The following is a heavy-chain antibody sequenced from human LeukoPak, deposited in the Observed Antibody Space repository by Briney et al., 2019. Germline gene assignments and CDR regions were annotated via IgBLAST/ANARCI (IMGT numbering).Heavy chain of an antibody. CDR2: ISAYNGNR. J-gene: IGHJ4*02. CDR1: GYTFTSYG. Sequence: ASVKVSCKASGYTFTSYGISWVRQAPGQGLEWMGWISAYNGNRNYAQKLQGRVTMTTDTSTSTAYMELRSLRSDDTAVYYCARALPPYYDILAGYHDYWGQGALVTVSS. CDR3: ARALPPYYDILAGYHDY. D-gene: IGHD3-9*01. V-gene: IGHV1-18*01.